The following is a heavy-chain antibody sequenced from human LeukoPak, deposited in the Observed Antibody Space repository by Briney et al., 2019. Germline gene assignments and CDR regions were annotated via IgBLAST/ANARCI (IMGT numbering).Heavy chain of an antibody. CDR1: GGSISSYY. J-gene: IGHJ4*02. V-gene: IGHV4-4*09. D-gene: IGHD4-17*01. CDR2: IYTSGST. Sequence: SETLSLTCTVSGGSISSYYWSWIRQPPGKGLEWIGYIYTSGSTNYNPSLKSRVTISVDTSKNQFSLKLSSVTAADTAVYYCARLSDYGDYSVDYGGQGTLVTVSS. CDR3: ARLSDYGDYSVDY.